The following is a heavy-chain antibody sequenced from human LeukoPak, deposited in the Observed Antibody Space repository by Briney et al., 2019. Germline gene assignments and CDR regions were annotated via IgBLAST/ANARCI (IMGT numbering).Heavy chain of an antibody. J-gene: IGHJ6*03. Sequence: SETLSLTCTVSGDSISSYYWSWIRQPPGKGLEWIGYIYYSGSTNYNPSLKSRVTISVDTSKNQFSLKLSSVTAADTAVYYCARSRHYDILTAPFYYYYYYMDVWGKGTTVTISS. CDR3: ARSRHYDILTAPFYYYYYYMDV. V-gene: IGHV4-59*01. CDR1: GDSISSYY. D-gene: IGHD3-9*01. CDR2: IYYSGST.